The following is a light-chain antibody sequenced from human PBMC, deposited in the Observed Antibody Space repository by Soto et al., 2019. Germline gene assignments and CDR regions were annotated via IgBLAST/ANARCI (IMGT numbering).Light chain of an antibody. J-gene: IGKJ1*01. CDR2: GSS. CDR1: QSVSNSY. V-gene: IGKV3-20*01. Sequence: EIVLTQSPGTLSLPPGERATLSCRASQSVSNSYLSWYQQKPGQAPRLLIYGSSSRATGIPDRFSGSGAGTDFTLTISRLEPEDFAVYYCQQYDSSPTTFGQGTKVEIK. CDR3: QQYDSSPTT.